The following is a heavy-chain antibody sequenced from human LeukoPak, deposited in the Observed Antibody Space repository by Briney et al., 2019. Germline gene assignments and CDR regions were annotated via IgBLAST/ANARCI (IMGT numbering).Heavy chain of an antibody. J-gene: IGHJ4*02. V-gene: IGHV4-59*01. D-gene: IGHD1-26*01. Sequence: PSETLSLTCTVSGASISSYYWSWIRQPPGKGLEWIGYVYYSGSTNYNPSLKSRVTISVDTSKNQFSLKLTSVTAADTAVYYCARGDSGSFSQFDCWGQGTLVTVSS. CDR1: GASISSYY. CDR3: ARGDSGSFSQFDC. CDR2: VYYSGST.